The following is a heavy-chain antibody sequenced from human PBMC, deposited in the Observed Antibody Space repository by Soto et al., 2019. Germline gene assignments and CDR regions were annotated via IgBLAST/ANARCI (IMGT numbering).Heavy chain of an antibody. J-gene: IGHJ6*02. V-gene: IGHV3-30-3*01. CDR3: ATDRISSGLRAIDV. D-gene: IGHD4-17*01. CDR2: ISYNGNNKE. CDR1: GFTFSSHA. Sequence: QVQLLESGGGVVQPGKSLRLSCAASGFTFSSHAMHWVRQAPGKGLEWVAVISYNGNNKEYYADSVNGRFTISRDTSKRTLYLQMNSLRGEDTAIYFCATDRISSGLRAIDVWGQATPVIVSS.